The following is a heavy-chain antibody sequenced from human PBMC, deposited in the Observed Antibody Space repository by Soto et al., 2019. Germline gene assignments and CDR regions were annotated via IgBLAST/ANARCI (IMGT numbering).Heavy chain of an antibody. V-gene: IGHV4-59*01. Sequence: PSETLSLTCTVSGGSISSYYWSWIRQPPGKGLEWIGYTYYSGSTNYNPSLKSRVTISVDTSKNQFSLKLSSVTAADTAVYYCARRGVPGEQSLDWYFDLWGRGTLVTVSS. J-gene: IGHJ2*01. CDR1: GGSISSYY. CDR3: ARRGVPGEQSLDWYFDL. CDR2: TYYSGST. D-gene: IGHD3-16*01.